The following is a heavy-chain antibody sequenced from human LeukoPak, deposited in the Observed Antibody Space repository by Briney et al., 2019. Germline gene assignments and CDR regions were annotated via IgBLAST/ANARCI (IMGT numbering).Heavy chain of an antibody. J-gene: IGHJ1*01. CDR3: ARRVGSGWPVQH. D-gene: IGHD6-19*01. Sequence: GASVKVSCKASGYTFSSYDINWVRQATGQGLEWMGWMNPNSGNTGYAQKFQGRLNMTRNTSISTAYMELSSLRSEDTAAYYCARRVGSGWPVQHWGQGTLVTVSP. CDR1: GYTFSSYD. V-gene: IGHV1-8*01. CDR2: MNPNSGNT.